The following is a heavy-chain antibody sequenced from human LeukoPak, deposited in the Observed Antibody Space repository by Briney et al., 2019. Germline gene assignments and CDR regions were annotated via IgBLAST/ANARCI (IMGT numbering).Heavy chain of an antibody. CDR2: ISAYNGYT. Sequence: ASVKVSCKAAGYTFTNFPNGRGRQAPGQGLEWMGWISAYNGYTKYEPSLQGRGTMTTDTSTSKAYMQLRSLRSDDTAMYYCARVGGNYEGLIDYWGQGTLVTVSS. D-gene: IGHD1-26*01. V-gene: IGHV1-18*01. CDR1: GYTFTNFP. J-gene: IGHJ4*02. CDR3: ARVGGNYEGLIDY.